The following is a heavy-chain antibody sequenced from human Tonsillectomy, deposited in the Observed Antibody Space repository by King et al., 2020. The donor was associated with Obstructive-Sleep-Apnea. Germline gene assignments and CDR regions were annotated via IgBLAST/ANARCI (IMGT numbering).Heavy chain of an antibody. V-gene: IGHV1-8*01. CDR2: MNPNSGNT. Sequence: VQLVESGAEVKKPGASVKVSCTASGYTFTSYDINWVRQATGQGLEWMGWMNPNSGNTGYAQKFQGRVTMTRNTSISTAYMELSSLRSEDTAVYYCARVGYSYGSIDYWGQGTLVTVSS. D-gene: IGHD5-18*01. CDR3: ARVGYSYGSIDY. J-gene: IGHJ4*02. CDR1: GYTFTSYD.